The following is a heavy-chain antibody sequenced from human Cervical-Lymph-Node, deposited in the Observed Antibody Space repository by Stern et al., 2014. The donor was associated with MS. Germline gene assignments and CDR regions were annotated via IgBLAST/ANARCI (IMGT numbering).Heavy chain of an antibody. CDR2: IDPVFGSP. V-gene: IGHV1-69*06. J-gene: IGHJ4*02. CDR1: GGTFSTYA. Sequence: VQLVASGAEVKKPGASVKVSCKASGGTFSTYAFSWVRQAPGQGLEWMGGIDPVFGSPAYAPKFQGRVTITADKSATTAYMELSSLTSEDTAVYYCARDPPEMEVIGAPNPLDYWGQGTLVTVSS. CDR3: ARDPPEMEVIGAPNPLDY. D-gene: IGHD2-21*01.